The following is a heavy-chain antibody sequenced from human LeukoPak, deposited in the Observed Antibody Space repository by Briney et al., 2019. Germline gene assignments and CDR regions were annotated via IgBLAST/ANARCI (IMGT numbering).Heavy chain of an antibody. V-gene: IGHV1-18*01. J-gene: IGHJ5*02. CDR3: ARDLNARAVAGTTDRFDP. D-gene: IGHD6-19*01. CDR1: GGTFSSYD. Sequence: ASVKVSCKASGGTFSSYDISWVRQAPGQGLEWMGWISAYNGNTNYAQKVQGRVTMTTDTSTSTTYIELRSLRSDDTAVYYCARDLNARAVAGTTDRFDPWGQGTLVTVSS. CDR2: ISAYNGNT.